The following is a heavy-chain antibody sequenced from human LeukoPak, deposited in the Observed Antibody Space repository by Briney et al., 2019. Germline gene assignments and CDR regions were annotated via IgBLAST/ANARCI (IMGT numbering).Heavy chain of an antibody. Sequence: ASVKVSCKASGYTFTSYDINWVRQATGQGLEWMGWMNPNSGNTGYAQKFQGRVTITRNTSISTAYMELSSLRSEDTAVYYCARAFYGVYYYYYMDVWGKGTTVTISS. CDR1: GYTFTSYD. J-gene: IGHJ6*03. CDR2: MNPNSGNT. V-gene: IGHV1-8*01. CDR3: ARAFYGVYYYYYMDV. D-gene: IGHD4/OR15-4a*01.